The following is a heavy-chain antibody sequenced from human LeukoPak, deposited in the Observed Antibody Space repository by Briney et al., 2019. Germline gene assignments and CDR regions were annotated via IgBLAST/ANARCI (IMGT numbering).Heavy chain of an antibody. V-gene: IGHV3-15*07. J-gene: IGHJ6*02. D-gene: IGHD1-26*01. CDR3: TTHSGSYYYYGMDV. CDR1: GFTSRNAR. CDR2: IKSKTDGGTT. Sequence: GGSLRLSCAASGFTSRNARKNWVRQAPGKGLEWIGRIKSKTDGGTTDYAAPVKGRFTISRDDSKNTLYLQMNSLKTEDTAVYYCTTHSGSYYYYGMDVWGQGTTVTVSS.